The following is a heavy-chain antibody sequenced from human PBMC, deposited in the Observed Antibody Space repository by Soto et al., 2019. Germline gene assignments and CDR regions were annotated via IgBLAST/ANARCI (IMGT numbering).Heavy chain of an antibody. CDR1: GFTFSSYG. CDR2: ISSSSSTI. CDR3: ARDPVVAATTPLLQYYYYMDV. D-gene: IGHD2-15*01. J-gene: IGHJ6*03. Sequence: LRLPWAASGFTFSSYGRNWVRQAPGKGLEWVSYISSSSSTIYYADTVKGRFTISRDNAKNSLYLQMNSLRAEDTAVYYCARDPVVAATTPLLQYYYYMDVWGKGTTLTVSS. V-gene: IGHV3-48*01.